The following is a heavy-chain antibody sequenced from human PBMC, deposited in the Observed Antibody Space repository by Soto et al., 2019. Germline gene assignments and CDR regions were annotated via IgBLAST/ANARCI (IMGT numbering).Heavy chain of an antibody. CDR3: ARLEYGDRSYFDF. CDR1: GYSFTSHW. Sequence: PGESLKISCKGSGYSFTSHWIGWVRQMPGKGLEWMGIIYPGDSDTRYSPSFQGQVTTSADKSISTAYLLWSSLRASDTAIYYCARLEYGDRSYFDFWGQGALVTVSS. D-gene: IGHD4-17*01. V-gene: IGHV5-51*01. J-gene: IGHJ4*02. CDR2: IYPGDSDT.